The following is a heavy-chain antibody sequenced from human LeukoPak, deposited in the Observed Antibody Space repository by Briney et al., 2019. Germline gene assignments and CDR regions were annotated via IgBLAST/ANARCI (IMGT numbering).Heavy chain of an antibody. D-gene: IGHD6-19*01. J-gene: IGHJ4*02. Sequence: GGSLRLSCAASGFTFSRYWMSWVRQAPGKGLEWVANIKLDGSEKYYVDSVKGRFTISRDNAKNSLYLQMNSLRAEDTAVYYCARDQTVAGDWGQGTLVTVSS. CDR1: GFTFSRYW. CDR2: IKLDGSEK. V-gene: IGHV3-7*01. CDR3: ARDQTVAGD.